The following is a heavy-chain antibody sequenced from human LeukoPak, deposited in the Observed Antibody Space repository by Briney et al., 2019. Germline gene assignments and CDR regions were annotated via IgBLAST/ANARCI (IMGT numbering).Heavy chain of an antibody. V-gene: IGHV1-2*02. J-gene: IGHJ4*02. Sequence: ASVKVSCKASGYTFTGHYIHWVRQAPGQGLEWMGWINPKNAGTNFAQRFQGRVTMTRDTSISTAYMELSRLRSDDTALYYCARAGEISAVRGGFDDWGQGTLVTVSS. D-gene: IGHD4-23*01. CDR2: INPKNAGT. CDR1: GYTFTGHY. CDR3: ARAGEISAVRGGFDD.